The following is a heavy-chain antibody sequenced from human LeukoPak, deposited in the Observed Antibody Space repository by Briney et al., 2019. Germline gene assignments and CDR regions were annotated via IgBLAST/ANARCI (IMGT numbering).Heavy chain of an antibody. CDR1: IDSFSNYH. Sequence: SETLSLTCAVYIDSFSNYHWNWIRQTPAKGMEWIGEVNESGGTNISPSLKSRVAISVDKSKNQFSLKLKSVTAADTAVYYCVRVENYGTSGYYKSGGFDYWGQGALVTVSS. V-gene: IGHV4-34*01. D-gene: IGHD3-3*01. CDR3: VRVENYGTSGYYKSGGFDY. J-gene: IGHJ4*02. CDR2: VNESGGT.